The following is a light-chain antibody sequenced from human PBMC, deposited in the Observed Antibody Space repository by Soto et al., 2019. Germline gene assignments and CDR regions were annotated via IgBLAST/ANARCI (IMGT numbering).Light chain of an antibody. CDR3: QQYNKWPPYT. CDR2: GAS. CDR1: QSVSSRY. V-gene: IGKV3-20*01. J-gene: IGKJ2*01. Sequence: EIVLTQSPGTLSLSPGERATLSCRASQSVSSRYLAWYQQKPGQPPRLLIYGASSRATGIPDRFSGSGSGTDLTLTISRLEPEDSAVYYCQQYNKWPPYTFGQGTKLEIK.